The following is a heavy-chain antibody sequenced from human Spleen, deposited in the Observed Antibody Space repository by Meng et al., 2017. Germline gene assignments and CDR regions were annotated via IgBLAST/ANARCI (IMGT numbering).Heavy chain of an antibody. CDR2: ISGSGGSP. Sequence: GESLKISCAASGFTFNNYAMSWVRQAPGKGLEWVSGISGSGGSPYYADSVKGRFTFSRDNSKNTLYLQMNSLRAEDTAVYYCAKSLGPYSYYALDVWGQGTTVTVSS. J-gene: IGHJ6*02. CDR3: AKSLGPYSYYALDV. D-gene: IGHD2-21*01. V-gene: IGHV3-23*01. CDR1: GFTFNNYA.